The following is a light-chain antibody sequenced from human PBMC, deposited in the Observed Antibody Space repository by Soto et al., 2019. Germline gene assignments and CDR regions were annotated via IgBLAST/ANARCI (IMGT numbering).Light chain of an antibody. Sequence: EILLTQSPGTLSLSPGERATLSCRASQSVSSSYLAWYQQKPGQAPRLLISGASSRATGIPDRFSGSGSGTDFTLTISRLEPEDFAVYYCQQYGTSSLSFGQGTRLEIK. CDR3: QQYGTSSLS. CDR2: GAS. CDR1: QSVSSSY. J-gene: IGKJ5*01. V-gene: IGKV3-20*01.